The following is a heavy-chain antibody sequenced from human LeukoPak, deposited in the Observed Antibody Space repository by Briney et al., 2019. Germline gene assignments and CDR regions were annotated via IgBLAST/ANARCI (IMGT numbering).Heavy chain of an antibody. CDR2: INHSGST. CDR1: GYSISSGYY. Sequence: SETLSLTCTVSGYSISSGYYWGWIRQPPGKGLEWIGSINHSGSTYYNPSLKRRVTLSVDTSKNQFTLKQSSVSAADTAVYYWARDGSGSYDYWGQGTLVTVSS. CDR3: ARDGSGSYDY. D-gene: IGHD1-26*01. V-gene: IGHV4-38-2*02. J-gene: IGHJ4*02.